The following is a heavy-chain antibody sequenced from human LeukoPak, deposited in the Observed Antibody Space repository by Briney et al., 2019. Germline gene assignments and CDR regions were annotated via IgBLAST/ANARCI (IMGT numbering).Heavy chain of an antibody. V-gene: IGHV3-74*01. Sequence: PGGSLRLSCAACGFTFNSYWMRWVRQAPGMGLVWVSRISGDGSTTSYADSVKGRFTISRDNAKNTLYLQMNSLRAEDTAVYYCARLDILTGNYYYFNFWGQGTLVTVSS. J-gene: IGHJ4*02. CDR2: ISGDGSTT. CDR1: GFTFNSYW. CDR3: ARLDILTGNYYYFNF. D-gene: IGHD3-9*01.